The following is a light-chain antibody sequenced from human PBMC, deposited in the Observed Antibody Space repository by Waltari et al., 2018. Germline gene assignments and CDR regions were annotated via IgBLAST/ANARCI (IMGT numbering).Light chain of an antibody. CDR3: SSYTSSDTYV. Sequence: QSALTQPASVSGSPGQSITIPCTGTSSDVGGYNSVSWYQQHPVKAPNLMIYDVSNRPSGVSNRFFGSKFGNTASLSISGLQAEDEADYYCSSYTSSDTYVFGTGTKVTVL. CDR2: DVS. J-gene: IGLJ1*01. V-gene: IGLV2-14*03. CDR1: SSDVGGYNS.